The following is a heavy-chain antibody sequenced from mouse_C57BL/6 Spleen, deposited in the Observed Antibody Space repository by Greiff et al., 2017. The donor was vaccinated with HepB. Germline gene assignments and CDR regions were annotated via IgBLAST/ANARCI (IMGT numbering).Heavy chain of an antibody. J-gene: IGHJ3*01. CDR2: IDPSDSYT. CDR1: GYTFTIYW. V-gene: IGHV1-59*01. D-gene: IGHD1-1*01. Sequence: VQLQQPGAELVRPGTSVKLSCKASGYTFTIYWMHWVKQRPGQGLEWIGVIDPSDSYTNYNQKFKGKATLTVDTSSSSAYRQLSSLTSEDSAVYYSAREKLITTPVFAYWGQGTLVTVSA. CDR3: AREKLITTPVFAY.